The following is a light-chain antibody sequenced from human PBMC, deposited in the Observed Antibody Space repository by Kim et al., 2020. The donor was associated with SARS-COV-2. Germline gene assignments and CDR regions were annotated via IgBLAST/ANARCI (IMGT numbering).Light chain of an antibody. CDR1: QSISSY. V-gene: IGKV1-39*01. J-gene: IGKJ1*01. CDR2: AAS. Sequence: DIQMTQSPSSLSASVGDRVTITCRASQSISSYLNWYQQKPGKAPKLLMYAASSLQSGVPSRFSDSGSGTDFTLTISSLQPEDFATYYCQQSYSTPQTFGQGTKVDIK. CDR3: QQSYSTPQT.